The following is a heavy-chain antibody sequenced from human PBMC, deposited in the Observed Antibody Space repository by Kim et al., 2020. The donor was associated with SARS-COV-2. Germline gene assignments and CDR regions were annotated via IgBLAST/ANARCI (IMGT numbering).Heavy chain of an antibody. V-gene: IGHV4-4*07. Sequence: SETLSLTCTVSGGSISSYYWSWIRQPAGKGLEWIGRIYTSGSTNYNPSLKSRVTMSVDTSKNQFSLKLSSVTAADTAVYYCARVYYDFWSGYPQEYFDYWGQGTLVTVSS. CDR3: ARVYYDFWSGYPQEYFDY. CDR2: IYTSGST. J-gene: IGHJ4*02. CDR1: GGSISSYY. D-gene: IGHD3-3*01.